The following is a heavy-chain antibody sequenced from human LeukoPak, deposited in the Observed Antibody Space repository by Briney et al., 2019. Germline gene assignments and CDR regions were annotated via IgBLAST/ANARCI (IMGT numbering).Heavy chain of an antibody. CDR2: IYYSGST. Sequence: SETLSLTCTVSGGPISSGGYYWSWVRQHPGKGLEWIGYIYYSGSTYYNPSLKSRVTISVDTSKNQFSLKLSSVTAADTAVYYCARSHGYNFYYFDYWGQGTLVTVSS. V-gene: IGHV4-31*03. CDR1: GGPISSGGYY. J-gene: IGHJ4*02. D-gene: IGHD5-24*01. CDR3: ARSHGYNFYYFDY.